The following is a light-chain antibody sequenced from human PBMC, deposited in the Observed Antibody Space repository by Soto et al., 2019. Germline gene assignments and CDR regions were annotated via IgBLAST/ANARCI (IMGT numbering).Light chain of an antibody. J-gene: IGLJ2*01. Sequence: QSVLTQPASVSGSPGQSITISCTGTSSDDGSYNLVSWYQQYPGKAPKLMIYEDDERPSGVSNRFSGSKSGNTASLTISGLQAEDEADYYCCSYAGRSTSVFGGGTKLTVL. V-gene: IGLV2-23*01. CDR1: SSDDGSYNL. CDR3: CSYAGRSTSV. CDR2: EDD.